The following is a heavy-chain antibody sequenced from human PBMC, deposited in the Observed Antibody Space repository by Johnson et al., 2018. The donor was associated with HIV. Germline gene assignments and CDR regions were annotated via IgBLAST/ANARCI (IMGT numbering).Heavy chain of an antibody. CDR1: GFTVSSNY. Sequence: VPLVESGGGLIQPGGSLRLSCAASGFTVSSNYMSWVRQAPGKGLEWVSVIYSGGSTYYADSVKGRFTISRASSKNTLYLQMNSLRVEDTAVYYCARGSRYTYDNDDAYLLHAFDFWGQGTMVTVSS. CDR3: ARGSRYTYDNDDAYLLHAFDF. CDR2: IYSGGST. V-gene: IGHV3-66*03. D-gene: IGHD3-22*01. J-gene: IGHJ3*01.